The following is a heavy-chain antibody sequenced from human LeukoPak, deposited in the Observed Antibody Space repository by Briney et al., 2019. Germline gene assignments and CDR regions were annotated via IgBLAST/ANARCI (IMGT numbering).Heavy chain of an antibody. D-gene: IGHD3-16*02. Sequence: GGSLRLSCAASGFTFSSYWMSWVRQAPGKGLEWVANIKQDGSEKYYVDSVKGRFTISRDNAKNSLYLQMNSLRAEDTAVYYCARVDTIGLSYYYYYYGMDVWGQGTTVTVSS. CDR3: ARVDTIGLSYYYYYYGMDV. V-gene: IGHV3-7*01. CDR1: GFTFSSYW. J-gene: IGHJ6*02. CDR2: IKQDGSEK.